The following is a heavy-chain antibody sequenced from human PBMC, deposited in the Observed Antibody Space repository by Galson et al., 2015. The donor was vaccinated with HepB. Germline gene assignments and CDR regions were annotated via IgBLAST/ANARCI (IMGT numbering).Heavy chain of an antibody. CDR3: ARGNARYCSGGSCYFMGAFDI. CDR2: IYHSGST. J-gene: IGHJ3*02. Sequence: ETLSLTCAVSGGSISSSNWWSWVRQPPGKGLEWIGEIYHSGSTNYNPSLKSRVTISVDKSKNQFSLKLSSVTAADTAVYCCARGNARYCSGGSCYFMGAFDIWGQGTMVTVSS. CDR1: GGSISSSNW. V-gene: IGHV4-4*01. D-gene: IGHD2-15*01.